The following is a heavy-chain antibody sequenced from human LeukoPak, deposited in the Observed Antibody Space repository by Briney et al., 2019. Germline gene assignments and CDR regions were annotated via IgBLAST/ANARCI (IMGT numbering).Heavy chain of an antibody. Sequence: SETLSLTCTVSGGSISSGGYYWSWIRPPPGKGLEWIGYIYYSGSTNYNPSLKSRVTISVDTSKNQFSLKLSSVTAADTAVYYCARHGSRAGSGSSRPPPRYMDVWGKGTTVTVSS. CDR3: ARHGSRAGSGSSRPPPRYMDV. D-gene: IGHD1-26*01. CDR2: IYYSGST. CDR1: GGSISSGGYY. V-gene: IGHV4-61*08. J-gene: IGHJ6*03.